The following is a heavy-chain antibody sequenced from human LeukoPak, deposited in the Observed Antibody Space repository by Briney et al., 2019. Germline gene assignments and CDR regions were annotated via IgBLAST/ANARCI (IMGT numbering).Heavy chain of an antibody. J-gene: IGHJ3*02. CDR2: IYSGGST. CDR3: ARPLMTTVTNDAFDI. CDR1: GFTVSSNY. D-gene: IGHD4-17*01. V-gene: IGHV3-66*04. Sequence: TGGSLRLSCAASGFTVSSNYMSWVRQAPGKGLEWVSVIYSGGSTYYADSVKGRFTISRDNSKNTLYLQVNSLRAEDTAVYYCARPLMTTVTNDAFDIWGQGTMVTVSS.